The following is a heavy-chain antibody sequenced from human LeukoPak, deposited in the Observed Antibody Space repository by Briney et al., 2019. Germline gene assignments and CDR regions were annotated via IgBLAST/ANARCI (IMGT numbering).Heavy chain of an antibody. D-gene: IGHD7-27*01. CDR1: GGSVTSGSHY. CDR2: IYYSGNA. V-gene: IGHV4-61*01. J-gene: IGHJ4*02. CDR3: ARNPPRTGDFNS. Sequence: SETLSLTCTVSGGSVTSGSHYWSWVRQPPGRGLEWIGNIYYSGNANYNPSLKSRVTMSVDRSKNQLSLKLSSVTAADTAVYYCARNPPRTGDFNSWGQGALVTVSS.